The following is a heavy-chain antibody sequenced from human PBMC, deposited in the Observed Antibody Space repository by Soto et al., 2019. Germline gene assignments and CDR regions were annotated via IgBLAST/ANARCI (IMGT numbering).Heavy chain of an antibody. CDR2: IYPFYSDT. J-gene: IGHJ3*02. V-gene: IGHV5-51*01. Sequence: GESLKISCKGSGYIFSSYWIVWVLHMPGKCLDCIGIIYPFYSDTRYSPSFQGQFTISTDNSIITSYLHCNILKASDTAMYYCAIHPQSDAFDIWGQGTMVTVSS. CDR3: AIHPQSDAFDI. CDR1: GYIFSSYW.